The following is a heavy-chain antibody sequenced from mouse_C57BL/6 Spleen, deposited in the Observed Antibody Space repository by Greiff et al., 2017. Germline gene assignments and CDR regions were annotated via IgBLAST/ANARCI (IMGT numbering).Heavy chain of an antibody. J-gene: IGHJ4*01. CDR1: GYSFTGYY. V-gene: IGHV1-42*01. CDR3: ARGCNYVGDYAMDY. D-gene: IGHD1-1*01. Sequence: VQLQQSGPELVKPGASVKISCKASGYSFTGYYMNWVKQSPEKSLEWIGEINPSTGGTTYNQKFKAKDTLTVDKSSSTAYMQLKSLTSEDSAVYYCARGCNYVGDYAMDYWGQGTSVTVSS. CDR2: INPSTGGT.